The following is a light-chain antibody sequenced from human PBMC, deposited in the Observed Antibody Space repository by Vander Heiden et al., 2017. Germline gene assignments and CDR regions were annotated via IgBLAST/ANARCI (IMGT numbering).Light chain of an antibody. CDR1: ETISTF. CDR3: QHSYSTLPA. J-gene: IGKJ1*01. Sequence: DIQMTQSPSSLAASVGDRVTITCRASETISTFLICYQQKPGMAPKVLIYPASDLQSGVASRFSGSGSGTDFTLTISSRQHEESATYYCQHSYSTLPAFGPGTKVEI. V-gene: IGKV1-39*01. CDR2: PAS.